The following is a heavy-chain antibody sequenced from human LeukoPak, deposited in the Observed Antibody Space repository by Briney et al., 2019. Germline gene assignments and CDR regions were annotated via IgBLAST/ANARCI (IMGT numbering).Heavy chain of an antibody. CDR1: GGSFSGYY. CDR3: ARGLPVVPAAYYYFDY. CDR2: INHSEST. V-gene: IGHV4-34*01. Sequence: SETLSLTCAVYGGSFSGYYWSWIRQPPGKGLEWIGEINHSESTNYNPSLKSRVTISVDTSKNQFSLKLSSVTAADTAVYYCARGLPVVPAAYYYFDYWGQGTLVTVSS. D-gene: IGHD2-2*01. J-gene: IGHJ4*02.